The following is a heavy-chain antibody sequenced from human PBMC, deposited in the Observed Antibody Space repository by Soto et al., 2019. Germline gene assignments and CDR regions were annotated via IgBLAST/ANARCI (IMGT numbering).Heavy chain of an antibody. CDR3: ARVMDGYNPYYYYYGMDV. D-gene: IGHD5-12*01. Sequence: EVQLVESGGGLVKPGGSLRLSCAASGFTFSSYSMNWVRQAPGKGLEWVSSISSSSSYIYYADSVKGRFTIPRDNAKNSLYLQMNSLRAEDTAVYYCARVMDGYNPYYYYYGMDVWGQGTTVTVSS. CDR2: ISSSSSYI. J-gene: IGHJ6*02. V-gene: IGHV3-21*01. CDR1: GFTFSSYS.